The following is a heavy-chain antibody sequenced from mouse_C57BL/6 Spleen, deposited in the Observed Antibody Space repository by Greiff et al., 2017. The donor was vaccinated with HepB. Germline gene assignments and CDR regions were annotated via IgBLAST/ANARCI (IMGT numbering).Heavy chain of an antibody. D-gene: IGHD1-1*01. CDR3: ARWGLRSYFDY. CDR2: IDPSDSET. V-gene: IGHV1-52*01. CDR1: GYTFTSYW. J-gene: IGHJ2*01. Sequence: QVQLKESGAELVRPGSSVKLSCKASGYTFTSYWMHWVKQRPIQGLEWIGNIDPSDSETHYNQKFKDKATLTVDKSSSTAYMQLSSLTSEDSAVYYCARWGLRSYFDYWGQGTTLTVSS.